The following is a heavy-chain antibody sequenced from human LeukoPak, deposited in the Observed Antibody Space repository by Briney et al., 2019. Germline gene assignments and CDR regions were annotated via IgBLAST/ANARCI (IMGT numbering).Heavy chain of an antibody. V-gene: IGHV4-38-2*02. J-gene: IGHJ1*01. CDR2: IYHSGST. Sequence: SETLSLTCTVSGYSISSGYYWGWIRQPPGKGLEWIGSIYHSGSTYYNPSLKSRVTISVDTSKNQFSPKLSSVTAADTAVYYCARMTTVYSIQHWGQGTLVTVSS. D-gene: IGHD4-11*01. CDR3: ARMTTVYSIQH. CDR1: GYSISSGYY.